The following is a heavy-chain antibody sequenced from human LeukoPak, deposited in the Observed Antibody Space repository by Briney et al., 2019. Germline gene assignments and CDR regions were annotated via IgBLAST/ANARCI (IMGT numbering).Heavy chain of an antibody. V-gene: IGHV3-74*01. J-gene: IGHJ5*02. Sequence: GRTLRLSCAASGFTFSSYWMHWVRHAPAQGLVWVSRTHSDGSSTSYADFVKGRFTISRDNAKHTLHLQMNSLKAQDTAVYYCARTSTDYICFDPWGQVTLVTVAS. CDR2: THSDGSST. D-gene: IGHD5/OR15-5a*01. CDR1: GFTFSSYW. CDR3: ARTSTDYICFDP.